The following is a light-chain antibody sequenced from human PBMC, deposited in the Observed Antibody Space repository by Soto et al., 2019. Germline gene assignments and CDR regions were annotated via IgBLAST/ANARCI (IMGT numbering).Light chain of an antibody. CDR3: QQYNSFSLIT. CDR1: QSISTY. Sequence: DIQMTQSPSSLSTSVGDRVTITCRASQSISTYLNWYQQKPGKAPKLLIYKASTLKSGVPSRFSGSGSGTEFTLTISNLQPDDFATYFCQQYNSFSLITFGQGTRLEIK. J-gene: IGKJ5*01. V-gene: IGKV1-5*03. CDR2: KAS.